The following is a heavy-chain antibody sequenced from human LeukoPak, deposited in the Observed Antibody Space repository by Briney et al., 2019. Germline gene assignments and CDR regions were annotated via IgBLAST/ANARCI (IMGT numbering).Heavy chain of an antibody. J-gene: IGHJ6*04. D-gene: IGHD3-10*02. CDR3: AELGITMIGGV. V-gene: IGHV3-48*03. Sequence: RGSLRLSCAASGFTFSSYEMNWVRQAPRKGLEWVSYISSSGSTIYYADSVKDRFTISRDNAKNSLYLQMNSLRAEDTAVYYCAELGITMIGGVWGKGTTVTISS. CDR2: ISSSGSTI. CDR1: GFTFSSYE.